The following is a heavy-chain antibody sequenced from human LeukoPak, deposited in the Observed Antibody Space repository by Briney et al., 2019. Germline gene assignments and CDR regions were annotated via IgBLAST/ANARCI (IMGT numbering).Heavy chain of an antibody. V-gene: IGHV1-69*05. J-gene: IGHJ4*02. D-gene: IGHD5-18*01. CDR3: ARPSLGGYSYGYSY. CDR1: GGTFSSYA. Sequence: ASVKVSCKASGGTFSSYAISWVRQAPGRGLEWMGGIIPIFGTANYAQKFQGRVTITTDESTSTAYMELSSLRSEDTAVYYCARPSLGGYSYGYSYWGQGTLVTVSS. CDR2: IIPIFGTA.